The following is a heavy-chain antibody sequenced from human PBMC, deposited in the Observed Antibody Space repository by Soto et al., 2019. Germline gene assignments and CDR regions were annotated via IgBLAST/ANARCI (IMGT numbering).Heavy chain of an antibody. D-gene: IGHD4-17*01. CDR3: AKILSVTTNYWHVMDV. CDR2: ISGSDNRV. J-gene: IGHJ6*02. V-gene: IGHV3-23*01. Sequence: DEQLLESGGGLVQPGGSLRLSCAASGFTFSTYHMVWVRQAPGKGLESVASISGSDNRVFYADSVKGRFTVSRDNSKNTLYLQMNSLRVEDSAVYYCAKILSVTTNYWHVMDVWCQGTTVTVSS. CDR1: GFTFSTYH.